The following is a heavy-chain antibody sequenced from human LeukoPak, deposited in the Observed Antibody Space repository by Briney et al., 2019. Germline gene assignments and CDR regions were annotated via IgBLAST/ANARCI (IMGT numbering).Heavy chain of an antibody. D-gene: IGHD2-2*01. J-gene: IGHJ4*02. CDR3: ARDEVSCSSTSCYGFLDY. CDR1: GYTFTSYG. Sequence: GASVKVSCKASGYTFTSYGISWVRQAPGQGLEWMGWISAYNGNTNYAQKLQGRVTMTTDTSTSTAYMELRSLRSDDTAVYYCARDEVSCSSTSCYGFLDYWGQGTLVTVSS. V-gene: IGHV1-18*01. CDR2: ISAYNGNT.